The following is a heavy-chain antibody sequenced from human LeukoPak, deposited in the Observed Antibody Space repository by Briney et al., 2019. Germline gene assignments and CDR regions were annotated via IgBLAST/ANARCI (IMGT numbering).Heavy chain of an antibody. CDR3: ARESCSSTNCYSWFDP. CDR1: GYTFTGYY. V-gene: IGHV1-2*02. CDR2: INPNGGGT. Sequence: ASVRVSCKASGYTFTGYYMHWVRQAPGQGLEWMGWINPNGGGTNYEQNFQGRVTMTRDTSISTAYMELSRLRSDGTAVYYCARESCSSTNCYSWFDPWGQGTLVTVSS. D-gene: IGHD2-2*01. J-gene: IGHJ5*02.